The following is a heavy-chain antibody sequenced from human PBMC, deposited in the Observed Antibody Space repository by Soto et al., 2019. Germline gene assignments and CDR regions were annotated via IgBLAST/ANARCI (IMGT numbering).Heavy chain of an antibody. Sequence: ASVKVSCKASGYTFTSYGISWVRQAPGQGLEWMGWISAYNGNTNYAQKLQGRVTMTTDTSTSTAYMELRSLRSDDTAVYYCARDRVFPYSSSWYQYYFDYWGQGTLVTVSS. CDR2: ISAYNGNT. V-gene: IGHV1-18*01. J-gene: IGHJ4*02. D-gene: IGHD6-13*01. CDR1: GYTFTSYG. CDR3: ARDRVFPYSSSWYQYYFDY.